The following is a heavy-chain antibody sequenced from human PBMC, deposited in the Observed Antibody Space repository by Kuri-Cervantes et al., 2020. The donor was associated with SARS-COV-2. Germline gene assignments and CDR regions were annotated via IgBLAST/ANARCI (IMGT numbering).Heavy chain of an antibody. CDR3: ARPYSGSYAAFFDY. D-gene: IGHD1-26*01. CDR1: GFTFSSYA. Sequence: GGSLRLSCAASGFTFSSYAMHWVRQAPGRGLEWVAVISYDGSNKYYADSVKGRFTISRDNSKNTLYLQMNSLRAEDTAVYYCARPYSGSYAAFFDYWGRGTLVTVSS. CDR2: ISYDGSNK. J-gene: IGHJ4*02. V-gene: IGHV3-30-3*01.